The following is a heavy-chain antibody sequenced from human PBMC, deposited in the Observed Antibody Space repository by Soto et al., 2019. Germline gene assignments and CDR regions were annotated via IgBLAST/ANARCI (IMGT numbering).Heavy chain of an antibody. CDR1: GFNVSNTY. Sequence: GSLRLSCAVSGFNVSNTYMSWVRQAPGKGLEWVSVIYRGVATYYADSVRGRFTISRDTSKNTVYLQMNSLRAEDTAVYYCASDSSDSSRADSFDVWGQGTLVTVSS. CDR3: ASDSSDSSRADSFDV. D-gene: IGHD6-25*01. CDR2: IYRGVAT. V-gene: IGHV3-53*01. J-gene: IGHJ3*01.